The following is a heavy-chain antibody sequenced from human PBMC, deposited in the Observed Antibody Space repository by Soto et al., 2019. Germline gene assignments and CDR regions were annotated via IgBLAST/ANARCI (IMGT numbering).Heavy chain of an antibody. CDR1: GVSISSNYY. V-gene: IGHV4-4*02. D-gene: IGHD6-19*01. J-gene: IGHJ4*02. CDR3: ARSFGWYAIDY. Sequence: QVLLQESGPGLVQPSGTLSLSCVVSGVSISSNYYWGWVRQPPGKGLGWLGDISHLGSVNYNPSLKSRVTISMDKSQNQFSLKVNSVTAADTAVYYCARSFGWYAIDYWGQGTLVIVSS. CDR2: ISHLGSV.